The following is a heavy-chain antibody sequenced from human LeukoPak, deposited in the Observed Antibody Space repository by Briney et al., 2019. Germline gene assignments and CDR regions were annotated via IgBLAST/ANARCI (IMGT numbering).Heavy chain of an antibody. CDR1: GFTFSTYG. V-gene: IGHV3-23*01. CDR2: ISGSCRST. Sequence: PGGSLRLSCVASGFTFSTYGMRWARQAPGKGLEWVSAISGSCRSTYYADSVKGRFTISRDNSKNTLYLQINKLRAEDTAVYYCAKDGGEYYDILTGYYPRLYYMDVWGKGTTVTISS. CDR3: AKDGGEYYDILTGYYPRLYYMDV. J-gene: IGHJ6*03. D-gene: IGHD3-9*01.